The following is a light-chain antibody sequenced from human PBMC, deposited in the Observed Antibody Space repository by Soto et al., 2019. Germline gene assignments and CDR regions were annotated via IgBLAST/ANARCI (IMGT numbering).Light chain of an antibody. Sequence: DIPMTQSPSTLSASVGDRVTITCRASQSISSWLAWYQQKPGKAPKLLIYKASSLESGVPSRFSGSGSGTEFTLTISSLQPDDFATYYCQQYNSPWTFGQVTKVEI. J-gene: IGKJ1*01. CDR1: QSISSW. CDR2: KAS. V-gene: IGKV1-5*03. CDR3: QQYNSPWT.